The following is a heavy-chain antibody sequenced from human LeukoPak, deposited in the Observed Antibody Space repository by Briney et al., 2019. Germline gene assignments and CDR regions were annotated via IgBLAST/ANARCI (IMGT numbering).Heavy chain of an antibody. V-gene: IGHV3-30-3*01. CDR2: ISYDGSNK. CDR3: ARVRLGESSIADY. J-gene: IGHJ4*02. Sequence: GGSLRLSCAASGFTFSSYAMHWVRQAPGKGLEWAAVISYDGSNKYYADSVKGRFTISRDNANNSLYLQMNSLRVEDTAVYYCARVRLGESSIADYWGQGTLVTVSS. D-gene: IGHD3-16*01. CDR1: GFTFSSYA.